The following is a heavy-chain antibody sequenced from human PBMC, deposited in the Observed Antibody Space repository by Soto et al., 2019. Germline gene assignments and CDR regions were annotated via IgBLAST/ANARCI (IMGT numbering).Heavy chain of an antibody. J-gene: IGHJ6*02. CDR3: ARRNLSPYCSGGSCYSGYYYYYGMDV. CDR1: GYSFTSYW. CDR2: IYPGDSDT. Sequence: GESLKISCKGSGYSFTSYWIGWVRQMPGKGLEWMGIIYPGDSDTRYSPSFQGQVTISADKSISTAYLQWSSLKASDTAMYYCARRNLSPYCSGGSCYSGYYYYYGMDVWGQGTTVTVSS. V-gene: IGHV5-51*01. D-gene: IGHD2-15*01.